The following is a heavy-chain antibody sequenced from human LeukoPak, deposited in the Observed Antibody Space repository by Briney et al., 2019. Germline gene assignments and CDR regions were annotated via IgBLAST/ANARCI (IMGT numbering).Heavy chain of an antibody. J-gene: IGHJ4*02. D-gene: IGHD5-18*01. V-gene: IGHV4-39*01. CDR2: IYYSGST. CDR3: TRGSRGYSYG. Sequence: PSETLSLTCTVSGGSISSSSYYWGWIRQSPGKGLEWIGSIYYSGSTYNNPSLKSRVTISVDTSKNQFSLKLSSVTAADTAVYYCTRGSRGYSYGWGQGTLVTVSS. CDR1: GGSISSSSYY.